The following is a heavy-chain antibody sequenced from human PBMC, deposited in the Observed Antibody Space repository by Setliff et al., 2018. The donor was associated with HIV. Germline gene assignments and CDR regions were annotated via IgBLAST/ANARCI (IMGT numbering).Heavy chain of an antibody. Sequence: PSETLSLTCSVSGASISSISYYWGWIRQPPGKGPEWIGEISQSGSTNYNPSLESRVTLSVDKSKNQFSLRLSSVTAADTAVYYCATLAAAGESYDYWGQGSLVTVSS. J-gene: IGHJ4*02. CDR3: ATLAAAGESYDY. CDR1: GASISSISYY. D-gene: IGHD6-13*01. CDR2: ISQSGST. V-gene: IGHV4-61*05.